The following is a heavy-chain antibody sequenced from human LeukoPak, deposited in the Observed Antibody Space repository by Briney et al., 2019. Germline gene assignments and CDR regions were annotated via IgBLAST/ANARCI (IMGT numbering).Heavy chain of an antibody. CDR2: ISAYNGNT. D-gene: IGHD2-2*01. V-gene: IGHV1-18*01. J-gene: IGHJ5*02. CDR3: AGRRRIRYCRSTSCYANWFDP. CDR1: GYTFTSYG. Sequence: ASVKLSCKASGYTFTSYGISWVRQAPGQGLEWMGWISAYNGNTTYAQKFQGRVTITADESTSTAYMELSSLRSEDTAVYYCAGRRRIRYCRSTSCYANWFDPWGQGTLVTVSS.